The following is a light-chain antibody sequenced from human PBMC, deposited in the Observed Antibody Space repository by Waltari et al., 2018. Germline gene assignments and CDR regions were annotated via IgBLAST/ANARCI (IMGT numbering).Light chain of an antibody. Sequence: QSVLTQPPSASGTPGQGVTIYCSGSSSNIGSNTVNWYQQLPGTAPKLLIYSNNQRPSGVPDRFSGSKSGTSASLAISGLQSEDEADYYCAAWDDSLNGPVFGGGTKLTVL. CDR3: AAWDDSLNGPV. J-gene: IGLJ2*01. V-gene: IGLV1-44*01. CDR2: SNN. CDR1: SSNIGSNT.